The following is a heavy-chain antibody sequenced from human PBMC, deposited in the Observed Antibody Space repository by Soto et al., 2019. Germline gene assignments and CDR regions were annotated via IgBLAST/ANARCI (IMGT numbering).Heavy chain of an antibody. J-gene: IGHJ6*02. CDR2: IYYSGST. CDR1: GGSISSSSYY. CDR3: ARLRTAMVTKHYYYYYGMDV. D-gene: IGHD5-18*01. V-gene: IGHV4-39*01. Sequence: SEPLSLPGTVSGGSISSSSYYRGWIRQPPGKGLDWIGSIYYSGSTYYNPSLKSRVTISVDTSKNQFSLKLSSVTAADTAVYYCARLRTAMVTKHYYYYYGMDVWGQGTTVTVSS.